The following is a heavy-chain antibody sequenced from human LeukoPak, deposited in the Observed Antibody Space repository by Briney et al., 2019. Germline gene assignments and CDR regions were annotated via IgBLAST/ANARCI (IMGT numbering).Heavy chain of an antibody. Sequence: GGSLRLSCAASGFTFSSYAMSWVRQAPGKGLEWVSAISGSGGSTYYADSVKGRFTISRDNSKNTLYLQMNSLRAEDTAVYHCAKPKGYSGYDSAYYFDYWGQGTLVTVSS. CDR3: AKPKGYSGYDSAYYFDY. J-gene: IGHJ4*02. D-gene: IGHD5-12*01. CDR2: ISGSGGST. V-gene: IGHV3-23*01. CDR1: GFTFSSYA.